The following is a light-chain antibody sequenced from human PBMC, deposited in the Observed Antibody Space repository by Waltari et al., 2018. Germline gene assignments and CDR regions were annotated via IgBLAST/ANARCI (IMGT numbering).Light chain of an antibody. J-gene: IGKJ1*01. Sequence: EIVLTQSPGTLSLSPGERATLSCRASQSVSSSYLAWYQQKPGQAPRVLIHGASNRATGIPDRFSGSGSGTDFTLTISRLEPEDFAVYYCQQYGSSPWTFDQGTKVEIK. CDR1: QSVSSSY. V-gene: IGKV3-20*01. CDR3: QQYGSSPWT. CDR2: GAS.